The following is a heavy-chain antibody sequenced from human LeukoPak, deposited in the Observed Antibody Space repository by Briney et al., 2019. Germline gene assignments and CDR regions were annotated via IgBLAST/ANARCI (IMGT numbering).Heavy chain of an antibody. CDR2: ISGSGGST. D-gene: IGHD3-10*01. CDR1: GFTFSSYA. Sequence: PGGSLRLSCAASGFTFSSYAMSWVRQAPGKGLEWVSAISGSGGSTYYADSVKGWFTISRDNSKNTLYLQMNSLRAEDTAVYYCAITMVRGVRGMDVWGKGTTVTVSS. CDR3: AITMVRGVRGMDV. V-gene: IGHV3-23*01. J-gene: IGHJ6*04.